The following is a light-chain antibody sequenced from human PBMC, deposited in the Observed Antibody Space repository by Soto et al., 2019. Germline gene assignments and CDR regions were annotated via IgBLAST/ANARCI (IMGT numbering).Light chain of an antibody. J-gene: IGKJ2*01. CDR1: QSISSSY. CDR2: GAS. Sequence: EIVLTQSPGTLSLSPGERATLSCRASQSISSSYLAWYQQKPGQAPRLLIYGASSSATGIPDTFSGSGSGTDFTLTISRLEPEDCAVYYCQQYGSSTMYTFGQGTKLEIK. V-gene: IGKV3-20*01. CDR3: QQYGSSTMYT.